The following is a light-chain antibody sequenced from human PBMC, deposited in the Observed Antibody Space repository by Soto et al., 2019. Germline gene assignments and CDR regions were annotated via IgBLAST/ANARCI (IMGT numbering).Light chain of an antibody. Sequence: DIQMTQSPSSLSASVGARVTITGRASQSVGSLLNWFQQKPGKAPKLLIYAASTLQSGAPSRFSGSGAGTDFTLIISSLQPEDFATYYCQQSYSLPYTFGQGTKLEI. CDR3: QQSYSLPYT. CDR1: QSVGSL. V-gene: IGKV1-39*01. CDR2: AAS. J-gene: IGKJ2*01.